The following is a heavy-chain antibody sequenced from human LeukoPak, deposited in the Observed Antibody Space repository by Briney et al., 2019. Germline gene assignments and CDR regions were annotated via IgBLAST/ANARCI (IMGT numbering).Heavy chain of an antibody. CDR1: GGSISSGGYY. V-gene: IGHV4-31*03. CDR3: ARGVFVVVTATLNAHDAFDI. J-gene: IGHJ3*02. CDR2: IYYSGST. Sequence: SETLSLTCTVSGGSISSGGYYWSWIRQHPGKGLEWIGYIYYSGSTYYNPSLESRVTISVDTSKNQFSLKLSSVTAADTAVYYCARGVFVVVTATLNAHDAFDIWGQGTMVTVSS. D-gene: IGHD2-21*02.